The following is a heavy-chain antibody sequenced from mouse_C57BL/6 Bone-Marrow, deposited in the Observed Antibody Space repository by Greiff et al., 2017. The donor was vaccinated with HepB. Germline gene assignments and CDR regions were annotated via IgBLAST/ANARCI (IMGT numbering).Heavy chain of an antibody. V-gene: IGHV5-17*01. J-gene: IGHJ4*01. CDR1: GFTFSDYG. CDR3: ASPGSSFYAMDY. D-gene: IGHD1-1*01. Sequence: EVKLQESGGGLVKPGGSLKLSCAASGFTFSDYGMHWVRQAPEKGLEWVAYISSGSSTIYYADTVKGRFTISRDNAKNTLFLQMTSLRSEDTAMYYCASPGSSFYAMDYWGQGTSVTVSS. CDR2: ISSGSSTI.